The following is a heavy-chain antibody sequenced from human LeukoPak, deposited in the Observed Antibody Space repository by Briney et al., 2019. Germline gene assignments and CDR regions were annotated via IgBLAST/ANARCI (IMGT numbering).Heavy chain of an antibody. J-gene: IGHJ6*02. CDR1: GYTFTSYG. CDR3: ATRNPNYYDSSGPRGYYYYGMDV. V-gene: IGHV1-18*01. Sequence: ASVKVSCKASGYTFTSYGISWVRQAPGQGLEWMGWISAYNGNTNYAQKFQGRVTMTRDTSTSTVYMELSSLRSEDTAVYYCATRNPNYYDSSGPRGYYYYGMDVWGQGTTVTVSS. D-gene: IGHD3-22*01. CDR2: ISAYNGNT.